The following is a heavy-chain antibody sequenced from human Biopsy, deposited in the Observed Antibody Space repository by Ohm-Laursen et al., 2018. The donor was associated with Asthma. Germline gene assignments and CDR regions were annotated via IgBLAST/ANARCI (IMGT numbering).Heavy chain of an antibody. CDR2: ISYDGSSI. D-gene: IGHD6-19*01. CDR1: RFTYE. V-gene: IGHV3-30-3*01. Sequence: LRLSCAASRFTYEMHWVRQAPGKGLEWVAVISYDGSSIYYADSVTGRFTISRDNSKNTLSLQMNSLTAEDTAVYYCAREGVAGTHIEDWGQGTLVTVSS. CDR3: AREGVAGTHIED. J-gene: IGHJ4*02.